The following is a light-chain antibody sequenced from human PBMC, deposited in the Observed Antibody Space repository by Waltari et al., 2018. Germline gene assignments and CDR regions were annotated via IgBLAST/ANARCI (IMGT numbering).Light chain of an antibody. CDR1: HSVGTW. CDR3: QQYSSFST. CDR2: MAS. J-gene: IGKJ2*01. V-gene: IGKV1-5*03. Sequence: DIQMTQSPSTLSASVGYRVTISCRASHSVGTWLAWYQQKPGKAPKLLIYMASSLESGVPSRFSGSGSGTEFTLTISSLQPDDFATYSCQQYSSFSTFGQGTKLDI.